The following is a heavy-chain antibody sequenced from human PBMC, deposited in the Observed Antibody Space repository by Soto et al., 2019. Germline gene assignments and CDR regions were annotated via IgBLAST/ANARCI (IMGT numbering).Heavy chain of an antibody. Sequence: PSETLSLTCTVSGGSISSGGYYWSWIRQHPGKGLEWIGYIYYGGSTYYNPSLKSRVTISVDTSKNQFSLKLSSVTAADTAVYYCARDRRYYDSSGYSSFDYWGQGTLVTVSS. CDR3: ARDRRYYDSSGYSSFDY. CDR1: GGSISSGGYY. V-gene: IGHV4-31*03. J-gene: IGHJ4*02. CDR2: IYYGGST. D-gene: IGHD3-22*01.